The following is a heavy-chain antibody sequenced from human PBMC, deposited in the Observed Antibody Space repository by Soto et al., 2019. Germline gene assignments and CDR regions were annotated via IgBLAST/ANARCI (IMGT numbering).Heavy chain of an antibody. Sequence: ESGGGLVQPGGSLRLSCSVSGFTFSNYAMHWVRQAPGEGLEYVSGITSDGDSTYHADSVKGRFTISRDNSKNTLYLQMSSLRLEDTAIYYCVKGNQLLRYYFEFWGQGTLVTVSS. V-gene: IGHV3-64D*06. D-gene: IGHD2-15*01. CDR1: GFTFSNYA. CDR3: VKGNQLLRYYFEF. CDR2: ITSDGDST. J-gene: IGHJ4*02.